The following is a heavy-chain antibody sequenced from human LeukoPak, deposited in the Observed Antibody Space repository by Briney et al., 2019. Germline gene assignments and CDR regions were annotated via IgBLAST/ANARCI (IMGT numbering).Heavy chain of an antibody. D-gene: IGHD3-3*01. CDR3: ARDKKELRFLEWLLSHDAFDI. J-gene: IGHJ3*02. Sequence: GGSLRLSCAASGFTFSSYSMNWVRQAPGKGLEWVSSISSSSSYIYYADSVKGRFTISRDNAMNSLYLQMNSLRAEDTAVYYCARDKKELRFLEWLLSHDAFDIWGQGTMVTVSS. V-gene: IGHV3-21*01. CDR2: ISSSSSYI. CDR1: GFTFSSYS.